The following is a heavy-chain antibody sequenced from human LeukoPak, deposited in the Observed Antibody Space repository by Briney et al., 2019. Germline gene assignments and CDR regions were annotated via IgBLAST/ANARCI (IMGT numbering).Heavy chain of an antibody. CDR2: IRSKAYGGTK. V-gene: IGHV3-49*04. D-gene: IGHD3-10*01. Sequence: PPARSLRLSCTASGFTFGDYAISWVRQAPGKGLEWVGFIRSKAYGGTKEYAASVKGRLAISRNDPKSIAYLQMNSLKTEDTAVYYCTRADRAVLLWFGRSPDYYYYGMDVWGKGTTVTVSS. J-gene: IGHJ6*04. CDR3: TRADRAVLLWFGRSPDYYYYGMDV. CDR1: GFTFGDYA.